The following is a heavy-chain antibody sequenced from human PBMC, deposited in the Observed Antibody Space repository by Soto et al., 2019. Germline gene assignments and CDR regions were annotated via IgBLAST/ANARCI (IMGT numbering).Heavy chain of an antibody. CDR3: VKGAWLDF. D-gene: IGHD3-16*01. J-gene: IGHJ4*02. Sequence: GGSLRLSCAASGFSFSSYYMSWVRQAPGKGLEWVANIKQDGSEKYYVDSVKGRFTISRDNAKNSLYLQMNSLRVEDTAVYFCVKGAWLDFWGQGNMVTVSS. CDR1: GFSFSSYY. V-gene: IGHV3-7*01. CDR2: IKQDGSEK.